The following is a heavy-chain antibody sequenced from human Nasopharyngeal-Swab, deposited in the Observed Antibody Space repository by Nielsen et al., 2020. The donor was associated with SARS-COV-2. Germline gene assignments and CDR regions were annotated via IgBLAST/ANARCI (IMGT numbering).Heavy chain of an antibody. V-gene: IGHV3-23*01. D-gene: IGHD6-19*01. CDR3: ARSSAWRYYSDY. CDR2: ISGTGGST. CDR1: GFTFSDYY. Sequence: GGSLRLSCAASGFTFSDYYMSWIRQAPGKGLEWVSAISGTGGSTDYADSVKGRFTISRDSSKNTLYLQMNSLRAEDTAVYYCARSSAWRYYSDYWGQGTLVTVSS. J-gene: IGHJ4*02.